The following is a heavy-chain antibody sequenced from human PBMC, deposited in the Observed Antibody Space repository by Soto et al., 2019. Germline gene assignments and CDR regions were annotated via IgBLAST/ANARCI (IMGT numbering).Heavy chain of an antibody. V-gene: IGHV4-59*01. Sequence: SETLSLTCTVSGVSISSYYWTWIRQPPGKGLEWIGYIYYTDGSKYNPSLKSRVSISGDTSKNQFSLKLSFVTAADTAVYYCARAYYGRSGYSLPDALDIWGQGTRVTVSS. D-gene: IGHD3-22*01. CDR1: GVSISSYY. CDR3: ARAYYGRSGYSLPDALDI. J-gene: IGHJ3*02. CDR2: IYYTDGS.